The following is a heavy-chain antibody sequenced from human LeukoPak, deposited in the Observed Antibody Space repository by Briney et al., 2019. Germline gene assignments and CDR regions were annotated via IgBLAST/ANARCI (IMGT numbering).Heavy chain of an antibody. CDR2: IIPIFGTA. Sequence: SVKVSCKASGGTFSSYAISWVRQAPGQGLEWMGGIIPIFGTANYAQKFQGRVTITTDESTSTAYMELSSLRSEDTAVYYCARAFTILDDSSGYYDMRYWGQGTLVTVSS. J-gene: IGHJ4*02. CDR1: GGTFSSYA. D-gene: IGHD3-22*01. CDR3: ARAFTILDDSSGYYDMRY. V-gene: IGHV1-69*05.